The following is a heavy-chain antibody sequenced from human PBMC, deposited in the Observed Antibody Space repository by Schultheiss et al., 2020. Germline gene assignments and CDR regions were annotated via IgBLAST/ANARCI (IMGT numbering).Heavy chain of an antibody. CDR3: AKDRAFDI. Sequence: GGSLRLSCAASGFTFSSYGMHWVRQAPGKGLEWVAVISYDGSNKYYADSVKGRFTISRDNSKNTLYLQMNSLRAEDTAVYYCAKDRAFDIWGHGTMVTVSS. V-gene: IGHV3-30*18. CDR1: GFTFSSYG. J-gene: IGHJ3*02. CDR2: ISYDGSNK.